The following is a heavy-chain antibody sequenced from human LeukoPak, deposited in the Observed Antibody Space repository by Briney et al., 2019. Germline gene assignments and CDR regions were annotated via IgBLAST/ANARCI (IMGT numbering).Heavy chain of an antibody. CDR3: ARAQLGSNRPGDF. Sequence: ASVKASCKASGYTFSSYDIHWVRQAPGQRLEWMGWISAGNGDTKFSQKFQGRVTITRDTSANTDYMELSSLRSEDTAVYYCARAQLGSNRPGDFWGQGTLVTGSS. CDR2: ISAGNGDT. D-gene: IGHD1-14*01. J-gene: IGHJ4*02. CDR1: GYTFSSYD. V-gene: IGHV1-3*01.